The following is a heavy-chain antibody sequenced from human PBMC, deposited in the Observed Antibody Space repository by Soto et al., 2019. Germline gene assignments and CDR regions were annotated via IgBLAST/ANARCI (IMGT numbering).Heavy chain of an antibody. V-gene: IGHV1-2*02. CDR3: ARLVGSL. CDR2: INPNSGDT. D-gene: IGHD1-26*01. Sequence: ASVKVSCKASGYTFTGYRVHWVRQAPGQGLEWMGWINPNSGDTNLAQKFQGSVTLTRDTSISTVYMELSTLTSDDTAVYYCARLVGSLWGPGTLVTVSS. J-gene: IGHJ4*02. CDR1: GYTFTGYR.